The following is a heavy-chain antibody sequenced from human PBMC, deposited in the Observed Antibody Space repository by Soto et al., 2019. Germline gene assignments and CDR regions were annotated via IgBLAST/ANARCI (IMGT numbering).Heavy chain of an antibody. Sequence: SETLSLTCGVNADSFSNYYWIWIRQPPGKGLEWIGEIDHSGNTNYSPSLKSRVTMSVDTSKNQFSLRLTSVAAADTAVYYCARAPRPGNDFWSGYEATLYYYGMDVWGQGTTVTVSS. CDR2: IDHSGNT. D-gene: IGHD3-3*01. V-gene: IGHV4-34*01. J-gene: IGHJ6*02. CDR1: ADSFSNYY. CDR3: ARAPRPGNDFWSGYEATLYYYGMDV.